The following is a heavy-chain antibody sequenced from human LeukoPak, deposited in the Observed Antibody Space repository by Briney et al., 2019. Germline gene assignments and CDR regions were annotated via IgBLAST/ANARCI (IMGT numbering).Heavy chain of an antibody. CDR1: GFTFSNYS. D-gene: IGHD3-22*01. J-gene: IGHJ4*02. CDR2: ISSGSSYV. Sequence: GGSLRLSCAASGFTFSNYSMNWVRQAPGKWLEWVSSISSGSSYVYYADSLKGRFTISRDNAKNSLYLQMNSLRAEDTAVYYCARESIQNYYDSSGYYFPDYWGQGTLVTVSS. V-gene: IGHV3-21*01. CDR3: ARESIQNYYDSSGYYFPDY.